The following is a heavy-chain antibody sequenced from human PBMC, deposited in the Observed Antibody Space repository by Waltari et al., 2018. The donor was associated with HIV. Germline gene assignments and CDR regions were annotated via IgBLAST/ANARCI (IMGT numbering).Heavy chain of an antibody. Sequence: QVRLQESGPGLVTPSETLSLTCSVAGTSLSTGSSYWSWVRQSPDKCLEWIGIIYSTGTPNDNPALESRVTMSVDTSKNQFSLNLKSLAAADTAVYYCVRSLMWFGDGALWGQGALVTGSS. CDR3: VRSLMWFGDGAL. CDR2: IYSTGTP. V-gene: IGHV4-61*01. D-gene: IGHD3-10*01. CDR1: GTSLSTGSSY. J-gene: IGHJ4*02.